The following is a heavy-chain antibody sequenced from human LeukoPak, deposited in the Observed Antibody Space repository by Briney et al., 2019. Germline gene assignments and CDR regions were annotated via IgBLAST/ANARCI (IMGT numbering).Heavy chain of an antibody. CDR2: TDSRNTI. D-gene: IGHD5-18*01. V-gene: IGHV3-48*01. J-gene: IGHJ4*02. CDR1: GFTFSSYI. Sequence: GGSLRLXCAASGFTFSSYILTWIRQAPGKELEWVSYTDSRNTIYYTDSVKGRFTISRDNAKNSLYLQMNSLRVEDTALYYCARVFYTYGPYYFDYWGQGTLVTVSS. CDR3: ARVFYTYGPYYFDY.